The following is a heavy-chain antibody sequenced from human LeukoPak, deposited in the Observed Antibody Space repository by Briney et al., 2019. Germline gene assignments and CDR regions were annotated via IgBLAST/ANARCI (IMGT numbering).Heavy chain of an antibody. D-gene: IGHD2-15*01. CDR3: ARYCSGGSCYGSIDY. J-gene: IGHJ4*02. Sequence: GGSLRLSCAASGFTFSSYGMHWVRQAPGKGLEWVAFIRYDGSNKYYADSVKGRFTISRDNSKNTLYLQMNSLRAEDTAVYYCARYCSGGSCYGSIDYWGQGTLVTVSS. CDR2: IRYDGSNK. CDR1: GFTFSSYG. V-gene: IGHV3-30*02.